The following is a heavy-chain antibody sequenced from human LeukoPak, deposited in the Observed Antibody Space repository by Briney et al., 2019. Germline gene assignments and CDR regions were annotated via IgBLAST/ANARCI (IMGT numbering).Heavy chain of an antibody. CDR1: GYTFTDYY. CDR2: INPDSGGT. D-gene: IGHD6-6*01. J-gene: IGHJ4*02. Sequence: ASVKVSCKASGYTFTDYYIHWVRQAPGQGLEWIGRINPDSGGTNSAQKFQGRVTMTRDTSISTAYIELSSLRSDDTAVYYCARAKERTIAARYFDYWGQGTLVTVSS. CDR3: ARAKERTIAARYFDY. V-gene: IGHV1-2*06.